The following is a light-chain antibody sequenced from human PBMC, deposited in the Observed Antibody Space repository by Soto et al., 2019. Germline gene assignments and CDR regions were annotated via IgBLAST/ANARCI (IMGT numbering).Light chain of an antibody. Sequence: QSVLTQPPSASGIPGQRVSISCSGSNSNIGSKYVYWYQQLPGTAPKLLMYRNNQRPSGVPDRFSGSKSGTSASLAISGLRSEDEADYYCAAWDNNLGGPAFGGGTKVTVL. CDR3: AAWDNNLGGPA. CDR1: NSNIGSKY. CDR2: RNN. V-gene: IGLV1-47*01. J-gene: IGLJ2*01.